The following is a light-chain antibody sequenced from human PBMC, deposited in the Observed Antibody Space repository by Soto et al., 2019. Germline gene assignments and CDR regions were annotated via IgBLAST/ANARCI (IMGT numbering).Light chain of an antibody. J-gene: IGKJ4*01. CDR1: QGIGNL. CDR3: QQADSFPLT. V-gene: IGKV1-12*01. CDR2: FGS. Sequence: DIPMTQSPSSVSASVGDRVTLTCRASQGIGNLLAWYQQKPGKAPKLLIYFGSNLQTGVPSRFSGSGSGTDFTLTISSLQPEDLATYYCQQADSFPLTFGRGTRVEIK.